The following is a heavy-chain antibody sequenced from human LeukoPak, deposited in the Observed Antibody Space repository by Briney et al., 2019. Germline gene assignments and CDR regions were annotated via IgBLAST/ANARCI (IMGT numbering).Heavy chain of an antibody. Sequence: PSGGSLRLSCAASGFTFSSYAMSWVRQAPGKGLGWVSAISGSGGSTYYADSVKGRFTISRDNSKNTLYLQMNSLRAEDTAVYYCAKRANDYGDYVYFQHWGQGTLVTVSS. V-gene: IGHV3-23*01. D-gene: IGHD4-17*01. CDR1: GFTFSSYA. CDR3: AKRANDYGDYVYFQH. CDR2: ISGSGGST. J-gene: IGHJ1*01.